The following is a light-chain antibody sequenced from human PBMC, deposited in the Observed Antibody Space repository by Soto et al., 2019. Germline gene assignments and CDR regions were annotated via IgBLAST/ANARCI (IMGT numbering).Light chain of an antibody. CDR1: QNVRKY. V-gene: IGKV3-20*01. J-gene: IGKJ4*01. CDR3: HQYGESPPT. CDR2: GAG. Sequence: EVVLTQSPGTLSLSPGERVTVSCRASQNVRKYLAWYQQKPGQAPRLVIYGAGTRGSGVPDRFSGSGSGTDFTLTINSLESDDSAVYYSHQYGESPPTFGGGTKVEI.